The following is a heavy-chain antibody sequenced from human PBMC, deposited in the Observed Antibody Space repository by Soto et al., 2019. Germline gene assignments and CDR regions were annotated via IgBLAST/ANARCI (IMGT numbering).Heavy chain of an antibody. CDR2: IYHSGST. J-gene: IGHJ4*02. V-gene: IGHV4-4*02. CDR1: SGSISSSNW. CDR3: ARSAPDGDYLSLFDY. D-gene: IGHD4-17*01. Sequence: QVQLQESGPGLVKPSGTLSLTCSVSSGSISSSNWWSWVRQPPGKGLEWIGEIYHSGSTNYNPSLKSRVTISVDKSKNQFSLKLSSVTAADTAVYYCARSAPDGDYLSLFDYWGQGTLVTVSS.